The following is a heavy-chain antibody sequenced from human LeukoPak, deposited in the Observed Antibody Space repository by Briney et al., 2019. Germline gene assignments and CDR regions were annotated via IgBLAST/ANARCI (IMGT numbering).Heavy chain of an antibody. V-gene: IGHV4-39*07. CDR1: GGSISSSSYY. Sequence: SETLSLTCTVSGGSISSSSYYWGWIRQPPGKGLEWIGSIYYSGSTYYNPSLKSRVTISVDTSKNQFSLKLSSVTAADTAVYYCARGHSSGGNWFDPWGQGTLVTVSS. J-gene: IGHJ5*02. CDR3: ARGHSSGGNWFDP. D-gene: IGHD6-19*01. CDR2: IYYSGST.